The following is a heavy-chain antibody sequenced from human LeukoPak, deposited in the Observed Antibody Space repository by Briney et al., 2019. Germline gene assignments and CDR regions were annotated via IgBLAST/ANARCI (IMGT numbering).Heavy chain of an antibody. V-gene: IGHV4-59*01. CDR1: GGSFGSNY. Sequence: SETLSLTCSVSGGSFGSNYWSWVRQPPGKGLEWIGYISYGGDTKYNPSLKSRLSMSVDTSKNQCSLMLTSVTAADTAVYYCARGSGWYPHWGQGTLVTVSS. CDR3: ARGSGWYPH. J-gene: IGHJ1*01. CDR2: ISYGGDT. D-gene: IGHD6-19*01.